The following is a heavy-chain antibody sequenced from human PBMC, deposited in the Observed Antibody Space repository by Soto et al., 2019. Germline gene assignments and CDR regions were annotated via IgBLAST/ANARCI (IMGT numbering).Heavy chain of an antibody. J-gene: IGHJ5*02. D-gene: IGHD1-7*01. Sequence: QVQLVQSGAEVKKPGSSVKVSCKASGGTFSSYAISWVRQAPGQGLEWMGGISAYNGNTNYAQKLQGRVTMTTDTSTSTAYMELRSLRSDDTAVYYCARDSYLGITGTTGEGPWGQGTLVTVSS. CDR3: ARDSYLGITGTTGEGP. CDR1: GGTFSSYA. CDR2: ISAYNGNT. V-gene: IGHV1-18*01.